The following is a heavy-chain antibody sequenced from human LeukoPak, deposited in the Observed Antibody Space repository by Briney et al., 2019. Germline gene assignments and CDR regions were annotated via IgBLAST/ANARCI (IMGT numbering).Heavy chain of an antibody. D-gene: IGHD6-19*01. CDR1: GFTFNNYW. CDR3: AGSSGWLFDY. Sequence: GGSLRLSCAGTGFTFNNYWMNRVRQAPGKGLEWVANIKEDGSQIYYVDSVKGRFTISRDNAKNSVYLQMNSLRAEDTAVYYCAGSSGWLFDYWGQGTLVAVSS. CDR2: IKEDGSQI. J-gene: IGHJ4*02. V-gene: IGHV3-7*01.